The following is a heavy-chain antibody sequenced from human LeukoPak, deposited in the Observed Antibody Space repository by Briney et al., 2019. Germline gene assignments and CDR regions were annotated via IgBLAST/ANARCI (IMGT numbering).Heavy chain of an antibody. D-gene: IGHD6-13*01. J-gene: IGHJ4*02. CDR3: ASSRAGHFDY. CDR1: GYRLTSYW. V-gene: IGHV5-51*01. Sequence: GESLKISCKGSGYRLTSYWIAWGRQMPGKGLEWMGIIYPGDSDTRYSPSFQGQVTISADKSISTAYLQWSSLKASDTAMYYCASSRAGHFDYWGQGTLVIASS. CDR2: IYPGDSDT.